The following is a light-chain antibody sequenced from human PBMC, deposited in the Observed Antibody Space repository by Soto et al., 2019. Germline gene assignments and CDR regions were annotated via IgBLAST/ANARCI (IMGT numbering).Light chain of an antibody. Sequence: DIQMTQSPSTLSASVGDRVTITCRASQSISSWLAWYQQKPGKVPNLLIYKASRLESGVPSRFSGSGSGTESTLTISSQEPDDFATYYCQQYYSYPWTFGERTNVEIK. V-gene: IGKV1-5*03. J-gene: IGKJ1*01. CDR1: QSISSW. CDR2: KAS. CDR3: QQYYSYPWT.